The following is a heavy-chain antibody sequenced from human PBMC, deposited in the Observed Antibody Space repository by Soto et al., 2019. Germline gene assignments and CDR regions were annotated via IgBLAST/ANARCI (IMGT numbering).Heavy chain of an antibody. Sequence: EVHLVESGGGLVQPGGSLTLSCEASGFTFSDYWMNWVRQAPGKGLEWVAKIKPDGNEKYYVDSVKGRFILSRDNAERSLFLQMNSLRAEDTAIYYCARVDTSLVHYGLDVWGQGTTVTVSS. CDR2: IKPDGNEK. CDR1: GFTFSDYW. V-gene: IGHV3-7*04. J-gene: IGHJ6*02. D-gene: IGHD5-18*01. CDR3: ARVDTSLVHYGLDV.